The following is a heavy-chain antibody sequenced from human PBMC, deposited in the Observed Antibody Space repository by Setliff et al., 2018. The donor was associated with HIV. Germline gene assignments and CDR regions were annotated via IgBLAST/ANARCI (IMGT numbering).Heavy chain of an antibody. CDR2: IYSTGST. CDR1: GASITSHY. J-gene: IGHJ4*02. Sequence: PSETLSLTCTVSGASITSHYWSWIRQSPGRELEWIGYIYSTGSTNYNPSLQSRVSISMDASKNKFSLKVTSATSADTAVYYCAKGAGFYGDYTFDYWGQGNLVTVSS. D-gene: IGHD4-17*01. V-gene: IGHV4-59*11. CDR3: AKGAGFYGDYTFDY.